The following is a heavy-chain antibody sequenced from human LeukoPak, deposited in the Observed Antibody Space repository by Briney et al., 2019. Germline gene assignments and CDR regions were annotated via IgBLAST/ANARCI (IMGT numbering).Heavy chain of an antibody. D-gene: IGHD3-10*02. CDR3: AELGITMIGGV. CDR2: ISSSGSTI. Sequence: PGGSLRLSCAASGFTFSCYEMNWVRQAPGKWLEWVSYISSSGSTIYYADSVKGRFTISRDNAKNSLYLQMNSLRAEDTAVYYCAELGITMIGGVWGKGTTVTISS. J-gene: IGHJ6*04. CDR1: GFTFSCYE. V-gene: IGHV3-48*03.